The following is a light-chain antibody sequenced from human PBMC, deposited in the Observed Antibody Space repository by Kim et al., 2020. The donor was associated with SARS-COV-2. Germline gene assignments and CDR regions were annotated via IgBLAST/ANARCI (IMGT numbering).Light chain of an antibody. Sequence: EIVLTQSPGTLSLSPGERATLSCRASQSVGSNYLAWYQQKPGQAPSLLISRASSRASGIPDRFSGSGSETDFTLTISRLEPEDFAVYYCQQYGTSPLTFGGGTKVDIK. CDR1: QSVGSNY. CDR2: RAS. J-gene: IGKJ4*01. V-gene: IGKV3-20*01. CDR3: QQYGTSPLT.